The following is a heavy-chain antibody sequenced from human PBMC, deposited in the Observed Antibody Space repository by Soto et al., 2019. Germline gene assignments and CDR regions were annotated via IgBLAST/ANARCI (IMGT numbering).Heavy chain of an antibody. Sequence: EVQLVESGGGLIQPGGSLRLSCAVSGFTFSNSWMHWVRQAPGKGLVWVSRINGDGSTTNYADSVKGRFTISRDNAKNTLYLEMNSLRVEETPVYYCFCVGGVTSDWGQGTLATVSS. CDR3: FCVGGVTSD. J-gene: IGHJ4*02. CDR1: GFTFSNSW. V-gene: IGHV3-74*01. D-gene: IGHD3-16*01. CDR2: INGDGSTT.